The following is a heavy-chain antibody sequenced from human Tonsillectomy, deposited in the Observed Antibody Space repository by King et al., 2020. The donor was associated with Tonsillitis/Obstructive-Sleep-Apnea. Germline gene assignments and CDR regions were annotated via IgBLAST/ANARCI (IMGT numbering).Heavy chain of an antibody. D-gene: IGHD7-27*01. CDR2: LNLSGGST. CDR3: ARDGDAADFYYMDV. Sequence: QLVQSGAEVKKPGASVKISCEASGYTFTTYYIHWVRQAPGQGLEWMGILNLSGGSTSYPHKFQGRVTMTRDTSTSTVYMELSSLRFEDTAVYYCARDGDAADFYYMDVWGKGTTVTVSS. V-gene: IGHV1-46*01. CDR1: GYTFTTYY. J-gene: IGHJ6*03.